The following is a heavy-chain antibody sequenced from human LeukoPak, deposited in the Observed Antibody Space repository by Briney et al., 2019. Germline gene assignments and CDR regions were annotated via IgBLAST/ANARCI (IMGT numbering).Heavy chain of an antibody. Sequence: PSGTLSLTCAVSGGSISSSNWWSWVRQPPGKGLEGIEEIFHTGNTNYNPSLKSRVTISADQSKNQFSLKLTSVTAADTAVYYCATEMYYDGSGPHFDYWGQGTLVTVSS. V-gene: IGHV4-4*02. CDR3: ATEMYYDGSGPHFDY. J-gene: IGHJ4*02. CDR1: GGSISSSNW. CDR2: IFHTGNT. D-gene: IGHD3-22*01.